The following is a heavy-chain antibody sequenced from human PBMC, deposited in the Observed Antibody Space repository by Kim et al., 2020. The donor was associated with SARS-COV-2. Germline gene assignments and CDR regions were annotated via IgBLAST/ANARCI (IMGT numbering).Heavy chain of an antibody. CDR3: ARDNQDGSSQRYNWFDP. V-gene: IGHV1-3*01. D-gene: IGHD6-13*01. Sequence: ASVKVSCKASGYTFTSYAMHWVRQAPGQRLEWMGWINAGNGNTKYSQKFQGRVTITRDTSASTAYMELSSLRSEDTAVYYCARDNQDGSSQRYNWFDPWGQGTLVTVSS. CDR1: GYTFTSYA. J-gene: IGHJ5*02. CDR2: INAGNGNT.